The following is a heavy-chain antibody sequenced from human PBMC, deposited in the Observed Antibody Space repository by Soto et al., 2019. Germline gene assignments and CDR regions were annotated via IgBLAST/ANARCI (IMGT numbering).Heavy chain of an antibody. D-gene: IGHD2-2*02. CDR3: AKDYERDCSSTSCYRPDAFDI. Sequence: GGSLRLSCAASGFTFSSYAMSWVSQAPGKGLEWVSAISGSGGSTYYADSVKGRFTISRDNSKNTLYLQMNSLRAEDTAVYYCAKDYERDCSSTSCYRPDAFDIWGQGTMVTVSS. J-gene: IGHJ3*02. CDR1: GFTFSSYA. CDR2: ISGSGGST. V-gene: IGHV3-23*01.